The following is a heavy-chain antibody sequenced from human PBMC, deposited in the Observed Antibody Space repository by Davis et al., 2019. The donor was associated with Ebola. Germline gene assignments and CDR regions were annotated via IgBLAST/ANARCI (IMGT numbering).Heavy chain of an antibody. CDR1: GFTFRNFA. CDR2: IGGSDGFT. CDR3: TKGLAVSALSDFDY. J-gene: IGHJ4*02. Sequence: GGSLRLSCAASGFTFRNFAMTWVRQAPGKGLEWVSGIGGSDGFTYYADSVKGRFTISRDSSRNTVFLQMTSLRADDTAVYYCTKGLAVSALSDFDYWGQGTLVTVSS. D-gene: IGHD6-19*01. V-gene: IGHV3-23*01.